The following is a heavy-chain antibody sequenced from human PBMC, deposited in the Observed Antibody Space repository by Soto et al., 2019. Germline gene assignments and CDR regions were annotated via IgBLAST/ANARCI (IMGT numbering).Heavy chain of an antibody. Sequence: QVQLVESGGGVVQPGRSLRLSCAASGFIFSNYGMHWVRQAPGKGLEWVAVIWNDGSNKYYADSVRGRFTISRDNSKNTVYLEMNSLRVEDTAVYYCARDRVLEWSRGAFDHWGQVILGTV. J-gene: IGHJ4*02. D-gene: IGHD3-3*01. CDR2: IWNDGSNK. CDR1: GFIFSNYG. CDR3: ARDRVLEWSRGAFDH. V-gene: IGHV3-33*01.